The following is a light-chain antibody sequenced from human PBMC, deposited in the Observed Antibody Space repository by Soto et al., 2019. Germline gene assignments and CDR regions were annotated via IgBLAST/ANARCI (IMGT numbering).Light chain of an antibody. J-gene: IGLJ2*01. CDR2: EVT. CDR3: RSLVRSNNLF. V-gene: IGLV2-8*01. CDR1: SSDVGAYDY. Sequence: QSALTQPPSASGSPGQSVTISCTGTSSDVGAYDYVSWYQQHPGKAPKLMIYEVTKRPSGVPDRFSGSKSGNTASLTVSGLQAEDEADYYCRSLVRSNNLFFGGGTKLTVL.